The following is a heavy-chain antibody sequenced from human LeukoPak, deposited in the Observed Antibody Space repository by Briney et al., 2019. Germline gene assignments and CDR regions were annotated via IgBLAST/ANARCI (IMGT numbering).Heavy chain of an antibody. CDR2: IYYSGTT. J-gene: IGHJ3*02. CDR3: AIDTPENHAFDI. CDR1: GGSIGSSY. Sequence: SETLSLTCTISGGSIGSSYWSWIRQPPGKGLEWIGYIYYSGTTNYNPSLKSRVTISIHTSKNQFSLKLSSLTAADTAVYYCAIDTPENHAFDIWGQGTMVTVSS. V-gene: IGHV4-59*01.